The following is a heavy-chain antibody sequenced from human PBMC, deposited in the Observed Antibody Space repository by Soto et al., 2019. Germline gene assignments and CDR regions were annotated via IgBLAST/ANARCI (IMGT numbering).Heavy chain of an antibody. V-gene: IGHV4-34*01. Sequence: SETLSLTCAVSGGSFSCYYWSWIRQPPGKGLEWIGEMNHRGSANYNPALKSRVTILVDTSKNQLSLNVTSVTAADTAVYYCARGGFFDGGWALDFWGQGTLVTVSS. CDR2: MNHRGSA. CDR1: GGSFSCYY. D-gene: IGHD6-19*01. CDR3: ARGGFFDGGWALDF. J-gene: IGHJ4*02.